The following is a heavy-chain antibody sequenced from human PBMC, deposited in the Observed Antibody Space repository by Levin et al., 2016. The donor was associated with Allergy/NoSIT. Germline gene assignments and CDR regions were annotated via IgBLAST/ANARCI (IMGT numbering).Heavy chain of an antibody. CDR3: ARERQGWELLRGWRRAFDI. CDR1: GYTFTGYY. J-gene: IGHJ3*02. Sequence: ASVKVSCKASGYTFTGYYMHWVRQAPGQGLEWMGWINPNSGGTNYAQKFQGWVTMTRDTSISTAYMELSRLRSDDTAVYYCARERQGWELLRGWRRAFDIWGQGTMVTVSS. CDR2: INPNSGGT. V-gene: IGHV1-2*04. D-gene: IGHD1-26*01.